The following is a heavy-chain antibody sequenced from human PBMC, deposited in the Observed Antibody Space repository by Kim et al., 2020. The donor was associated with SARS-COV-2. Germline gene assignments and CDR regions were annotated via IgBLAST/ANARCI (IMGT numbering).Heavy chain of an antibody. CDR2: TA. CDR3: AREMDDAFDI. J-gene: IGHJ3*02. V-gene: IGHV1-69*01. Sequence: TANYAQRFQDRVPITAEESTRTAYMGLSSLRSEDTAVYYCAREMDDAFDIWGQGTMVTVSS.